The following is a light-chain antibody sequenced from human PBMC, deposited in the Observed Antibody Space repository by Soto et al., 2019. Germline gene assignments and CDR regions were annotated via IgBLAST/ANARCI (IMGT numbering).Light chain of an antibody. CDR2: VAS. V-gene: IGKV3-15*01. CDR3: QQYNNWPGT. CDR1: QSVSSK. Sequence: EIVLTQSPGTLSVSPGERATLSCRASQSVSSKLDWYQQKPGQAPRLLFYVASPGATGFPASLSGSGSETEFIFSISSLQSEDFAVYYCQQYNNWPGTFGQGTKV. J-gene: IGKJ1*01.